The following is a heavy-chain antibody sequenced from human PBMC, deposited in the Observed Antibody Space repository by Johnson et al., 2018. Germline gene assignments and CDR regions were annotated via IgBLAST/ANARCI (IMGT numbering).Heavy chain of an antibody. CDR3: TKDAGWKVGFDI. J-gene: IGHJ3*02. Sequence: EVQLVESGGGSVQPGRSLRLSCTASGFAFDDSAMHWVRQAPGKGLEWVSGISWNSIREDYADSVKGRFTISRDNDKNSLYLKRNSLRPDDTALYYGTKDAGWKVGFDIWGQGTMVTVAS. V-gene: IGHV3-9*01. D-gene: IGHD1-1*01. CDR2: ISWNSIRE. CDR1: GFAFDDSA.